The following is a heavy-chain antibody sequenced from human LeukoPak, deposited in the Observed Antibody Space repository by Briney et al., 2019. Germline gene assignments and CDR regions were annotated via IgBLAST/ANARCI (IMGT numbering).Heavy chain of an antibody. CDR1: GYTFTGYY. CDR2: INPNSGGT. J-gene: IGHJ4*02. CDR3: ARDGSERWLHWYLDY. D-gene: IGHD5-24*01. V-gene: IGHV1-2*02. Sequence: ASVKVSCKTSGYTFTGYYMHWVRQAPGQGLEWMGWINPNSGGTNHAEKFQGRVTMTRDTSISTAYMELSRLKSDDTAVYYCARDGSERWLHWYLDYWGQGTLVTVSS.